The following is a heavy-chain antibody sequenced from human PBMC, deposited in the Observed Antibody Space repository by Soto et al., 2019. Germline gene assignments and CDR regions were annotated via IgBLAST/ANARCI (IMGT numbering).Heavy chain of an antibody. CDR3: ARVYMNYDYVWGSYRYFPDAFDI. CDR2: IYYSGST. V-gene: IGHV4-61*01. CDR1: GGSVSSCSYY. J-gene: IGHJ3*02. D-gene: IGHD3-16*02. Sequence: PSETLSLTCTVSGGSVSSCSYYWSWIRQPPGKGLEWIGYIYYSGSTNYNPSLKSRVTISVDTSKNQFSLKLSSVTAADTAVYYCARVYMNYDYVWGSYRYFPDAFDIWGQGTMVTVSS.